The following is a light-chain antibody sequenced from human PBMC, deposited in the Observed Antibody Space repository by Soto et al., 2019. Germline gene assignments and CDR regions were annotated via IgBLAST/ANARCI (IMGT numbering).Light chain of an antibody. CDR1: QGISNY. Sequence: EIQMTRVPSCPAASVVEIATLPRRASQGISNYLAWYKQKQGKVNKFMIYAAYTLQSGVKYRFSGSGSGTDFTITIRSMQNEDVETYYCKNYDSSQWKCGNGNKVDIK. V-gene: IGKV1-27*01. CDR3: KNYDSSQWK. CDR2: AAY. J-gene: IGKJ1*01.